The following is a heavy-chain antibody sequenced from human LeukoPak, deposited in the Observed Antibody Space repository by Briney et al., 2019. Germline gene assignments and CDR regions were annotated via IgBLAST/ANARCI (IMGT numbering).Heavy chain of an antibody. J-gene: IGHJ5*02. V-gene: IGHV3-23*01. D-gene: IGHD6-13*01. CDR2: ISGGGGST. CDR3: ARDIRSFRSSWYGGFDP. Sequence: PGGSLRLSCAASGFTFSTYGMIWVRQAPGKGLEWVSAISGGGGSTYYADSVKGRFTISRDNSNNTLYLQMNSLTADDTAIYYCARDIRSFRSSWYGGFDPWVQGTLVTVSS. CDR1: GFTFSTYG.